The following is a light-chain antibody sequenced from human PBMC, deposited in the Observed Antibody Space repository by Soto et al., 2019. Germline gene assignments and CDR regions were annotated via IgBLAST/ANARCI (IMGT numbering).Light chain of an antibody. CDR1: QAISNY. V-gene: IGKV1-27*01. J-gene: IGKJ1*01. Sequence: DIQMTQSPSSLSASVGDRVTITCLASQAISNYLAWYQQKPGKIPKVLIYAASTLHSGVPSRFSGSGSGTEFTLTITNVQPEDVATYYCQNYNSAPETFGPGTKVDIK. CDR2: AAS. CDR3: QNYNSAPET.